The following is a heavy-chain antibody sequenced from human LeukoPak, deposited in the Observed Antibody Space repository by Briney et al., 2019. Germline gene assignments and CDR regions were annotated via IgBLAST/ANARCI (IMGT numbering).Heavy chain of an antibody. V-gene: IGHV1-2*02. CDR2: VNPNSGGT. Sequence: ASVKVSCKASGYTFTGYYLHWVRQAPGQGLEWMGCVNPNSGGTNYAQKFQGRVTMTRDTSISTAYMELSRLRSDDTAVYYCARGPWFGELSVDYWGQGTLVTVSS. CDR3: ARGPWFGELSVDY. J-gene: IGHJ4*02. CDR1: GYTFTGYY. D-gene: IGHD3-10*01.